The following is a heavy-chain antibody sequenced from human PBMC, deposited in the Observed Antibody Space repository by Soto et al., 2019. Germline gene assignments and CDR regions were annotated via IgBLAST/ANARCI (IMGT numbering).Heavy chain of an antibody. CDR1: GFTFSNYA. D-gene: IGHD1-1*01. CDR3: ARDLGNNFGSFAY. CDR2: ISYDGSNK. Sequence: LRLSCVASGFTFSNYAMNWVRQAPGKGLEWVAVISYDGSNKYYADSVKGRITISRDNSRNTLYLQMNNLRAEDTAMYYCARDLGNNFGSFAYWGQGTLVTVSS. J-gene: IGHJ4*02. V-gene: IGHV3-30-3*01.